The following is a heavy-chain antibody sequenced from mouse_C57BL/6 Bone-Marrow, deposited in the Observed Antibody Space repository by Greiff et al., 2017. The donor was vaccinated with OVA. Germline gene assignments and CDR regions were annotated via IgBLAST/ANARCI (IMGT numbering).Heavy chain of an antibody. CDR2: FNYDGSST. CDR1: GFTFSDYY. Sequence: EVKLVESEGGLVQPGSSMKLSCTASGFTFSDYYMAWVRQVPEKGLEWVANFNYDGSSTYSLDSLKSRFIISRDNAKNLLYLQMSSLKSEDTATYYCARVFITTVVAKDWYFDVWGTGTTVTVSS. J-gene: IGHJ1*03. D-gene: IGHD1-1*01. CDR3: ARVFITTVVAKDWYFDV. V-gene: IGHV5-16*01.